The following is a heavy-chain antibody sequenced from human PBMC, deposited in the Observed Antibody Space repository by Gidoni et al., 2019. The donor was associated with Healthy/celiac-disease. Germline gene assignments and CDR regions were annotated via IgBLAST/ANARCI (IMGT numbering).Heavy chain of an antibody. CDR2: INHSGST. Sequence: QVQLQQWGAGLLKPSETLSLTCAVYGGSFSGYYWSWIRQPPGKGLEWIGEINHSGSTNYNPSLKSRVTISVDTSKNQFSLKLSSVTAADTAVYYCARGFTIFGVVIGYYYYGMDVWGQGTTVTVSS. J-gene: IGHJ6*02. CDR1: GGSFSGYY. D-gene: IGHD3-3*01. CDR3: ARGFTIFGVVIGYYYYGMDV. V-gene: IGHV4-34*01.